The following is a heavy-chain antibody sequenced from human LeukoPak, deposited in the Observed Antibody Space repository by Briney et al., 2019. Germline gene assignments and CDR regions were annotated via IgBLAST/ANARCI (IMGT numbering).Heavy chain of an antibody. CDR3: ARVWANSGNFYGEDY. CDR2: IYSGGST. CDR1: GLIVSSNY. Sequence: GGSLRLSCAVSGLIVSSNYMSWVRQAPGKGLEWVSVIYSGGSTYYADSVKGRFTISRDNSKNTPYLQMNSLRAEDTAVYYCARVWANSGNFYGEDYWGQGTLVTVSS. D-gene: IGHD1-26*01. J-gene: IGHJ4*02. V-gene: IGHV3-53*01.